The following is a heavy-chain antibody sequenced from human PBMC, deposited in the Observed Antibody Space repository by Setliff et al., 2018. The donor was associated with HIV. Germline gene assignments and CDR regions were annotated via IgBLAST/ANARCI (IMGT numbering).Heavy chain of an antibody. V-gene: IGHV4-4*07. CDR1: GGSISGDF. Sequence: SETLSLTCTVSGGSISGDFWTWIRQPTGEGLEWIGRTHASGTTQCEPSLKNRCSMSIDTSKNQFSLKLSSVTAADTAVYYCARQTATGTSATFDSWGQGSLVTVSS. D-gene: IGHD2-21*02. CDR3: ARQTATGTSATFDS. J-gene: IGHJ4*02. CDR2: THASGTT.